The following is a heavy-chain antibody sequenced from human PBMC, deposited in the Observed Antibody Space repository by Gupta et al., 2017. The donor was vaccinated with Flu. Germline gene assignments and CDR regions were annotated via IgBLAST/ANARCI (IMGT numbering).Heavy chain of an antibody. V-gene: IGHV3-9*01. CDR3: AKTMAVSGYYFYGMDV. D-gene: IGHD6-19*01. Sequence: EEQLVESGGGLVQPGRSLRLSCAASGFSFEDYAMHWVRQAPGKGLEWVSGINWNSGSTAYADSVKGRFTISRDNARNSLHLQMNSLRPEDTALYYCAKTMAVSGYYFYGMDVWGQETTVTVSS. J-gene: IGHJ6*02. CDR2: INWNSGST. CDR1: GFSFEDYA.